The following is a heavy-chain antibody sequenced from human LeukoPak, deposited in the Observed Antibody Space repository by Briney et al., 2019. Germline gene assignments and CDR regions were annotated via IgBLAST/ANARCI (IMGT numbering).Heavy chain of an antibody. D-gene: IGHD1-26*01. CDR2: INHSGST. Sequence: PSETLSLTCAVYGGSFSGYYWSWIRQPPGKGLEWIGEINHSGSTNYNPSLKSRVTISVDTSKNQFSLKLSSVTAADTAVYYCARGVGATTHWFDPWGQGTLVTVSS. J-gene: IGHJ5*02. CDR3: ARGVGATTHWFDP. V-gene: IGHV4-34*01. CDR1: GGSFSGYY.